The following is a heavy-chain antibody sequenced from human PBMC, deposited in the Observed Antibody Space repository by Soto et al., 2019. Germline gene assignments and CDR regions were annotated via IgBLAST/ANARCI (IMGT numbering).Heavy chain of an antibody. CDR2: ISDDGRNK. Sequence: QVQLVESGGGVVQPGRSLRLSCAASGFSFNTFGIHWVRQAPGKGLEWVALISDDGRNKYFADSVKGRFTISRDNSNNTLSVQMNSLRAEDTAVYYCAKDWGHGDYVFDNWGQGTLVIVSS. D-gene: IGHD4-17*01. V-gene: IGHV3-30*18. CDR3: AKDWGHGDYVFDN. J-gene: IGHJ4*02. CDR1: GFSFNTFG.